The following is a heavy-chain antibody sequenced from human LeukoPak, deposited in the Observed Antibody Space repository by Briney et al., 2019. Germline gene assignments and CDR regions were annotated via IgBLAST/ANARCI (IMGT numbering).Heavy chain of an antibody. CDR3: ARVGYDFWSGYYGYAFDI. D-gene: IGHD3-3*01. V-gene: IGHV3-74*01. J-gene: IGHJ3*02. CDR1: GFTFSSYW. Sequence: PGGSLRLSCAASGFTFSSYWMHWVRQGPGKGLVWVSRINSDGSSTSYADSVKGRFTISRDNAKNTLYLQMNSLRAEDTAVYYCARVGYDFWSGYYGYAFDIWGQGTMVTVSS. CDR2: INSDGSST.